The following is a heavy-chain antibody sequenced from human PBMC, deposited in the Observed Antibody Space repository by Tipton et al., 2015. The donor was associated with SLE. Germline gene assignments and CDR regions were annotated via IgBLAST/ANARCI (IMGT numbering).Heavy chain of an antibody. CDR1: GGSISSSSYY. J-gene: IGHJ5*02. Sequence: TLSLTCTVSGGSISSSSYYWGWIRQPPGKGLEWIGEINHSGSTNYNPSLKSRVTISVDTSKNQFSLKLSSVTAADTAVYYCARRGMFRGLTNWFDPWGQGTLVTVSS. CDR3: ARRGMFRGLTNWFDP. CDR2: INHSGST. V-gene: IGHV4-39*07. D-gene: IGHD3-10*01.